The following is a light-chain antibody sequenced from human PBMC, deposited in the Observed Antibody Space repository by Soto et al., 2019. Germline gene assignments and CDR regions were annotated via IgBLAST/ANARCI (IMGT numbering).Light chain of an antibody. J-gene: IGLJ1*01. V-gene: IGLV1-47*03. CDR3: AAWDDSLSGPVYV. CDR1: SSNIGSNY. CDR2: RNN. Sequence: QSVLTQPPSASGTPGQRVTISCSGSSSNIGSNYVYWYQQLPGTAPKLLIYRNNQRPSGVPDRFSGSKSGTSASLAISGLWSEDEADYYCAAWDDSLSGPVYVFGTGTKATVL.